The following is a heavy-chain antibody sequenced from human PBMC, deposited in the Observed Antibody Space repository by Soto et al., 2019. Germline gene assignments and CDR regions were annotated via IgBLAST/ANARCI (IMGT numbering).Heavy chain of an antibody. Sequence: EVQLLESGGGLVQPGGSLRLSCAASGFTFSSYAMSWVRQAPGKGLEWVSAISGSGGSTYYADSVKGRFTISRDNSKNTLDLQMNSLRGEDTAVYYCANARTQHLVRLEAFDIWGQGTMVTVSS. CDR3: ANARTQHLVRLEAFDI. V-gene: IGHV3-23*01. J-gene: IGHJ3*02. CDR2: ISGSGGST. D-gene: IGHD6-13*01. CDR1: GFTFSSYA.